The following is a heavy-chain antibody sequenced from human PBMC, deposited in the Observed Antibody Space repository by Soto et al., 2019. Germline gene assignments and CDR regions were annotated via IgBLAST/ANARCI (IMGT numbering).Heavy chain of an antibody. D-gene: IGHD3-16*01. V-gene: IGHV3-48*03. CDR2: ISRSHSDI. CDR3: ARDIGFDYVN. CDR1: GFSISNFG. J-gene: IGHJ4*02. Sequence: AGGSLRLSCSASGFSISNFGMFWVRQAPGRGLEWISFISRSHSDIYYLHSVRGRFSISRDSAGNALHLTMNYLSAEDTGVYFCARDIGFDYVNWGQGIPVTVSS.